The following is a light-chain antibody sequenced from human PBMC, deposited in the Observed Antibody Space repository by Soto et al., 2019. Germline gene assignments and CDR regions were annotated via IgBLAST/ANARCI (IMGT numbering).Light chain of an antibody. CDR2: GAS. CDR3: QQYGSLPIT. Sequence: IVLTQSPGTLSLSPGERATLSCRASQSVSRRNLAWYQQKPGKPPRLLIYGASNRATGIPERLSGGGSGTDFTLTISRLQPEDFEMYYCQQYGSLPITFGQGTRLEIK. CDR1: QSVSRRN. V-gene: IGKV3-20*01. J-gene: IGKJ5*01.